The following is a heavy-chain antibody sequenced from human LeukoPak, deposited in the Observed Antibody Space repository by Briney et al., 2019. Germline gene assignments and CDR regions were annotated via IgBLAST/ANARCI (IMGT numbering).Heavy chain of an antibody. V-gene: IGHV3-23*01. CDR2: ISGSGGNT. CDR3: AKDRRAGSYDY. D-gene: IGHD3-10*01. J-gene: IGHJ4*02. CDR1: GFTFSRNG. Sequence: GGSLRLSCAASGFTFSRNGMTWVRQAPGKGLEWVSAISGSGGNTYYADSVKGRFTISRDNSKNTLYLQMNSLRAEDTAVYYCAKDRRAGSYDYWGQGTLVTVSS.